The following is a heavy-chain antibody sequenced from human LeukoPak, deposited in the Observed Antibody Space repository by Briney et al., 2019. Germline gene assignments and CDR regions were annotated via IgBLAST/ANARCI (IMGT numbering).Heavy chain of an antibody. D-gene: IGHD3-10*01. V-gene: IGHV5-51*01. CDR3: ARRGIATYYVDY. CDR2: IDPSDSDT. J-gene: IGHJ4*02. CDR1: GYNFTVYW. Sequence: GESLKISCEASGYNFTVYWIAWVRQMPGKGLEWMGIIDPSDSDTRYSPFFQGQVTISADKPISTAYLQWSTLKASDTAVYYCARRGIATYYVDYWGQGTQVTVSS.